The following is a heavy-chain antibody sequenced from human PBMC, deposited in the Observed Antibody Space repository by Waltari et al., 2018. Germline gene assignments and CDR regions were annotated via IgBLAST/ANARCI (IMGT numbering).Heavy chain of an antibody. Sequence: QLVESGGGLVQPGGSLRPSCRASGFSFSSSWMTWVRQAPGKGLEWVANIKRDASEKSYVGSVEGRFTISRDNAENSLYLQMNSLRVEDTAVYYCARDLMRVAGTLWGQGTLVTVSS. CDR2: IKRDASEK. D-gene: IGHD6-13*01. V-gene: IGHV3-7*04. CDR1: GFSFSSSW. J-gene: IGHJ4*02. CDR3: ARDLMRVAGTL.